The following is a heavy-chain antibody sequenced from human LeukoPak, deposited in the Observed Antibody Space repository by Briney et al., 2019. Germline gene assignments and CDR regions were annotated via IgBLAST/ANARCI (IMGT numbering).Heavy chain of an antibody. J-gene: IGHJ4*02. CDR1: GYTFTGYF. CDR2: INPNNGFT. CDR3: ARAWGSLYYFDY. Sequence: ASVKVSCKASGYTFTGYFLHWVRQAPGQGLEWMGWINPNNGFTNYTQKFKGRLTMTRDTSISTAYMELNRLTSDDTAAFYCARAWGSLYYFDYWGQGTLVTVSS. D-gene: IGHD3-16*01. V-gene: IGHV1-2*02.